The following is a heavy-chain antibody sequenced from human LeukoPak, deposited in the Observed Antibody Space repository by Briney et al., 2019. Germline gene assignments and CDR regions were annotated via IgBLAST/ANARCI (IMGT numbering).Heavy chain of an antibody. J-gene: IGHJ4*02. CDR3: ARAPAGSSWPANFDY. V-gene: IGHV6-1*01. CDR2: TFYRSKWYN. CDR1: GDXVSSNSAA. Sequence: SQTLSLTCAISGDXVSSNSAAWNWIRQSPSRGLEWLGRTFYRSKWYNDYAVSVKSRITIDPDTSKNQFSLQLNSVTPEDTAVYYCARAPAGSSWPANFDYWGQGTLVTVSS. D-gene: IGHD6-13*01.